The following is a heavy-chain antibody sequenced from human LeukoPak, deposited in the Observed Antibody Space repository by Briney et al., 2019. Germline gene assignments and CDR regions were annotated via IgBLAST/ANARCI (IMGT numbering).Heavy chain of an antibody. CDR3: TLYNY. J-gene: IGHJ4*02. D-gene: IGHD2-2*02. CDR2: INPGNGDT. Sequence: APVKVSCKPSGYSFTSQDTHWVRQAPGQSLEWMGCINPGNGDTKYSQEFQGRVTITRDTSATTAYMELSSLRSDDMAVYYCTLYNYWGQGTLVTVSS. V-gene: IGHV1-3*03. CDR1: GYSFTSQD.